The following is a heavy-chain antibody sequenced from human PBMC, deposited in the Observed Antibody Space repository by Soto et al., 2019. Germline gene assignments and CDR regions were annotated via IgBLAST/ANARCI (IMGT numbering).Heavy chain of an antibody. D-gene: IGHD7-27*01. CDR3: ARDGPNKLGFDY. Sequence: GGPLRLSCAASGFTLSNYWMSWVRQAPGKGLEWVANIKQDGSDRNYVDSVKGRFTISRDNAKNSLYLQLNSLRAEDTAVYYCARDGPNKLGFDYWGQGTLVTVSS. V-gene: IGHV3-7*01. CDR2: IKQDGSDR. J-gene: IGHJ4*02. CDR1: GFTLSNYW.